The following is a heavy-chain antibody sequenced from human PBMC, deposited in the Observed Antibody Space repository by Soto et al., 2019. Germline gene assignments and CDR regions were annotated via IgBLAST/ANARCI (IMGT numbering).Heavy chain of an antibody. J-gene: IGHJ3*02. CDR3: AKPRYSSGDAFDI. V-gene: IGHV3-30*18. CDR2: ISYDGSNK. CDR1: GFTFSSYG. Sequence: GGSLRLSCAASGFTFSSYGMHWVRQAPGKGLEWVAVISYDGSNKYYADSVKGRFTISRDNSKNTLYLQMNSLRAEDTAVYYCAKPRYSSGDAFDIWGQGTMVTVSS. D-gene: IGHD6-19*01.